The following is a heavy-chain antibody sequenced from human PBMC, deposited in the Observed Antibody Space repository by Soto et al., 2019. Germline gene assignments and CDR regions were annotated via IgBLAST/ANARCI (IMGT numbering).Heavy chain of an antibody. CDR3: ARERAYCGGDCYSHFDY. CDR2: IIPILGIA. V-gene: IGHV1-69*08. J-gene: IGHJ4*02. D-gene: IGHD2-21*02. Sequence: QVQLVQSGAEVKKPGSSVKVSCRSSGGTLRSYTISWVRQAPGQGLEWMGRIIPILGIANYAQKFQGRVTITADKSTSTAYMELSSLRSEDTAVYYCARERAYCGGDCYSHFDYWGQGTLVTVSS. CDR1: GGTLRSYT.